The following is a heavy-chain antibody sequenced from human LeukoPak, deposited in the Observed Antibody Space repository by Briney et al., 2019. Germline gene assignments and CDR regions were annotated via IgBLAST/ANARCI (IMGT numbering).Heavy chain of an antibody. CDR3: ARVAYDYVWGSYRYLDY. CDR2: INPNSGGT. D-gene: IGHD3-16*02. Sequence: APVKVSCKASGYTFTGYYMHWVRQAPGQGLEWMGWINPNSGGTNYAQKFQGRVTMTRDTSISTAYMELSRLRSDDTAVYYCARVAYDYVWGSYRYLDYWGQGTLVTVSS. J-gene: IGHJ4*02. V-gene: IGHV1-2*02. CDR1: GYTFTGYY.